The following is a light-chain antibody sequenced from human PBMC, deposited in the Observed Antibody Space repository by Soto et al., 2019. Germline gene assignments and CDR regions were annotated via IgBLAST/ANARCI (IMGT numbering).Light chain of an antibody. V-gene: IGKV3-20*01. J-gene: IGKJ4*01. Sequence: EIGLTQSPGTLSLSTGERATLSCRASQSVSSSYFAWYQQKPGQAPRLLIYGASNRATGIPDRFSGGGTATDFTLTISRLEPEDFAVYYCQQYDESPLTFGGGTKVDIK. CDR3: QQYDESPLT. CDR2: GAS. CDR1: QSVSSSY.